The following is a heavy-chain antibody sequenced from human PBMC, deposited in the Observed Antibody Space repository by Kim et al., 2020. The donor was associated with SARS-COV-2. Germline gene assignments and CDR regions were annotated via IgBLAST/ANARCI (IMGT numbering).Heavy chain of an antibody. CDR3: ARGQLRYSGYDWGTYFDY. CDR2: INHSGST. V-gene: IGHV4-34*01. CDR1: GGSFSGYY. J-gene: IGHJ4*02. Sequence: SETLSLTCAVYGGSFSGYYWSWIRQPPGKGLEWIGEINHSGSTNYNPSLKSRVTISVDTSKNQFSLKLSSVTAADTAVYYCARGQLRYSGYDWGTYFDYWGQGTLVTVSS. D-gene: IGHD5-12*01.